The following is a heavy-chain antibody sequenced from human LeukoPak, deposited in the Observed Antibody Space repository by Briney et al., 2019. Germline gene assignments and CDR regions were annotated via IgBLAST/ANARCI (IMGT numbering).Heavy chain of an antibody. Sequence: PGGSLRISCAASGFTFSRYDMHWVRQVTGKGLEWVSAISTAGDTYYPGSVKGRFTVSRENAKNSLYLQMNSLSAGDTAVYYCARDISGGYDGLDVWGQGTTVTVSS. D-gene: IGHD3-22*01. CDR1: GFTFSRYD. J-gene: IGHJ6*02. CDR3: ARDISGGYDGLDV. CDR2: ISTAGDT. V-gene: IGHV3-13*01.